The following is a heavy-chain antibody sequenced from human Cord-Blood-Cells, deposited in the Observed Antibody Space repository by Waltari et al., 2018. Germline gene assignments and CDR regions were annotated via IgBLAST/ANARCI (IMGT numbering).Heavy chain of an antibody. CDR3: ASSIAAVGPSNY. V-gene: IGHV4-39*07. D-gene: IGHD6-13*01. CDR1: GGSISSSSYY. CDR2: IYYSGST. J-gene: IGHJ4*02. Sequence: QLQLQESGPGLVKPSETLSLTCTVSGGSISSSSYYWGWIRQPPGKGLEWIGSIYYSGSTYYNPSLKSRVTISVDTSKNQFSLKLSSVTAADTAVYYCASSIAAVGPSNYWGQGTLVTVSS.